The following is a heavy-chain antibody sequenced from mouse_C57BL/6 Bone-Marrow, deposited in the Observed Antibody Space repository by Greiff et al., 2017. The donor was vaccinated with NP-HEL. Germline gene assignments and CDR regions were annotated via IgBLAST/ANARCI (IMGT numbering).Heavy chain of an antibody. J-gene: IGHJ3*01. V-gene: IGHV1-69*01. CDR1: GYTFTSYW. CDR2: IDPSDSYT. D-gene: IGHD1-1*01. CDR3: AREDYYGRSGAY. Sequence: QVQLQQPGAELVMPGASVKLSCKASGYTFTSYWMHWVKQRPGQGLEWIGEIDPSDSYTNYNQKFKGKSTLTVDKSSSTAYMQLSSRTSEDSAVEYGAREDYYGRSGAYWGQGTRVTVAA.